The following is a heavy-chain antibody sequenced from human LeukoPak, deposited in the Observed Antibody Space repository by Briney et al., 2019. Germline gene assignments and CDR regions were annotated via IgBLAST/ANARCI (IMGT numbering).Heavy chain of an antibody. Sequence: ASVKVSCKASGYTFTSYAINWVRQAPGQGLEYMGWIRTSTGSPTYAQGFTGRFVFSLDTSVNTAYLQISSLKAEDTAVYYCARDLDSAAFDIWGQGTTVTVSS. CDR3: ARDLDSAAFDI. J-gene: IGHJ3*02. CDR1: GYTFTSYA. V-gene: IGHV7-4-1*02. D-gene: IGHD2-15*01. CDR2: IRTSTGSP.